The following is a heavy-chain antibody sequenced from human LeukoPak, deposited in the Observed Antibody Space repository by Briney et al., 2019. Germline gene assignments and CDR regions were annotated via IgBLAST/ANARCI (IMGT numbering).Heavy chain of an antibody. J-gene: IGHJ4*02. D-gene: IGHD3-10*01. V-gene: IGHV1-46*01. Sequence: ASVKVSCKASGYTFTSYDINWVRQATGQGLEWMGIINPSGGSTSYAQKFQGRVTMTRDTSTSTVYMELSSLRSEDTAVYYCARGWGSGSSYFDYWGQGTLVTVSS. CDR1: GYTFTSYD. CDR3: ARGWGSGSSYFDY. CDR2: INPSGGST.